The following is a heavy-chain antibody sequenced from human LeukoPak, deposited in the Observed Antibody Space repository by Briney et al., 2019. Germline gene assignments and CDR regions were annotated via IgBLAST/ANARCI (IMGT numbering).Heavy chain of an antibody. CDR3: ARVGFCGTTSCSLPYFDY. Sequence: ASVKVSCKASGYTFIGYYIHWVRQAPGQGLEWMGWLNPNSGGTNYALKLQGRVTMTRDTSTSTAYMELSRLRSDDTAVYYCARVGFCGTTSCSLPYFDYWGQGTLVTVSS. CDR1: GYTFIGYY. V-gene: IGHV1-2*02. CDR2: LNPNSGGT. D-gene: IGHD2-2*01. J-gene: IGHJ4*02.